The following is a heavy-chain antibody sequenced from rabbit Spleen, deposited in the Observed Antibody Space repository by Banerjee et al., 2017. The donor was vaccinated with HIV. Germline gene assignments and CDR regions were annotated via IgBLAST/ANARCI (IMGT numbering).Heavy chain of an antibody. CDR1: GFPFSNKAV. Sequence: QEQLEESGGGLVKPEGSLTLTCKASGFPFSNKAVMCWVRQAPGKGLELIAWIDGGNSGSTWYASWVNGRFTISKTSSTTVTLQMTSLTAADTATYFCARTTRSGTWPLDLWGQGTLSPS. D-gene: IGHD1-1*01. J-gene: IGHJ3*01. CDR3: ARTTRSGTWPLDL. V-gene: IGHV1S45*01. CDR2: IDGGNSGST.